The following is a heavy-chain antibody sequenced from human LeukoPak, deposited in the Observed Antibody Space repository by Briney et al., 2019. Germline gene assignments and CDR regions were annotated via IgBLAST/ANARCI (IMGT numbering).Heavy chain of an antibody. V-gene: IGHV4-61*01. CDR2: IYNGVNT. Sequence: SETLSLTCTVSGASVSSASYWSWIRQPPGKGVEWIAHIYNGVNTNYNPSHKSRVTISLDKSKNQFSLKLSSVTAADTAVYYCVRTGNAGGYWGQGTLVTVSS. J-gene: IGHJ4*02. CDR1: GASVSSASY. D-gene: IGHD7-27*01. CDR3: VRTGNAGGY.